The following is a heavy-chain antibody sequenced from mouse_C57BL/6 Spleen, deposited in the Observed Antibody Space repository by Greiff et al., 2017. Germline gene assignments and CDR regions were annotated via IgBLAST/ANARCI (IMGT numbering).Heavy chain of an antibody. J-gene: IGHJ1*03. Sequence: VQLQQSGPELVKPGASVKISCKASGYAFSSSWMNWVKQRPGQGLEWIGRIYPGDGDTNYNGKFKGKATLTADKSSSTAYMQLSSLTSEDSAVYFCARDYDYEDWYFDVWGTGTTGTVSS. D-gene: IGHD2-4*01. CDR1: GYAFSSSW. CDR3: ARDYDYEDWYFDV. CDR2: IYPGDGDT. V-gene: IGHV1-82*01.